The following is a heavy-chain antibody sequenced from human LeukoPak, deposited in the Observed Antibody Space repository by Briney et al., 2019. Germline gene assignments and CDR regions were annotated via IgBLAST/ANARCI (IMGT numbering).Heavy chain of an antibody. J-gene: IGHJ4*02. V-gene: IGHV3-23*01. CDR1: GFTFSSYA. CDR3: AKDLDSGWAVFDY. Sequence: GGSLRLSCAASGFTFSSYAMNWVRQAPGKGLEWVSTFTGSGSSTYYADSVKGRFTISRDNSKNTLYLQMNSLKAEDTALYYCAKDLDSGWAVFDYWGQGTLVTVSS. CDR2: FTGSGSST. D-gene: IGHD6-19*01.